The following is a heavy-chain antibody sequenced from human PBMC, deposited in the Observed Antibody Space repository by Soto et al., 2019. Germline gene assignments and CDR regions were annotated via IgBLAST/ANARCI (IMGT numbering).Heavy chain of an antibody. V-gene: IGHV3-21*01. D-gene: IGHD2-2*01. Sequence: EVQLVESGGGLVKPGGSLRLSCAASGFTFSSYSMNWVRQAPGKGLEWVSSISSSSSYIYYADSVKGRFTISRDNXKXSXCLQMNSLRAEDTAVYYCARSDIVLVPAAMYSWFDPWGQGTLVTVSS. CDR2: ISSSSSYI. CDR3: ARSDIVLVPAAMYSWFDP. CDR1: GFTFSSYS. J-gene: IGHJ5*02.